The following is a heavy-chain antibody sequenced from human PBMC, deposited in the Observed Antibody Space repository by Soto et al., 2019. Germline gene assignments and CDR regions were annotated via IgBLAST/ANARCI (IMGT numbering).Heavy chain of an antibody. D-gene: IGHD3-10*01. J-gene: IGHJ4*02. Sequence: GASVKVSCKASGYTFTSYDINWVRQATGQGLEWVGWMSPNGGDTGFAQKFQGRVTMTRDTSISTAYMELSSLRSEDTAVYYCARNYYGSGTFDYWGQGTLVTVSS. CDR2: MSPNGGDT. CDR3: ARNYYGSGTFDY. V-gene: IGHV1-8*01. CDR1: GYTFTSYD.